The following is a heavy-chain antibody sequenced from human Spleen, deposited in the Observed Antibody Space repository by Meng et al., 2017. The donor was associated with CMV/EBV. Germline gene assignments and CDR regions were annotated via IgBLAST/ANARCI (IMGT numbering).Heavy chain of an antibody. CDR1: GGSISSSSYY. J-gene: IGHJ4*02. V-gene: IGHV4-39*07. CDR2: IYYSGST. Sequence: SETLSLTCTVSGGSISSSSYYWGWIRQPPGKGLEWIGGIYYSGSTYYNPSLKSRVTISVDTSKNQFSLKLSSVTAADSAVYYCARVGSGSFLELDFWGQGTLVTVSS. D-gene: IGHD6-6*01. CDR3: ARVGSGSFLELDF.